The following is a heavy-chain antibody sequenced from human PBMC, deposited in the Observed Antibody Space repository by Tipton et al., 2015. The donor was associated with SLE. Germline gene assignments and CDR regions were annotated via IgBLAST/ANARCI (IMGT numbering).Heavy chain of an antibody. CDR1: GGSISSHY. V-gene: IGHV4-59*08. J-gene: IGHJ4*02. CDR2: IYHSGST. Sequence: LRLSCTVSGGSISSHYWSWIRQPPGKGLEWIGSIYHSGSTYYNPSLKSRVTISVDTSKNQFSLKLSSVTAADTAVYYCARHKISPYSSGWFFDYWGQGTLVTVSS. D-gene: IGHD6-19*01. CDR3: ARHKISPYSSGWFFDY.